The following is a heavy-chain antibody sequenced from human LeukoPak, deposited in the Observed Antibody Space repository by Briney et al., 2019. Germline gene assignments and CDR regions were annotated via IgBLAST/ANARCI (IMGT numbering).Heavy chain of an antibody. D-gene: IGHD2-2*01. CDR1: GGTFSSCA. J-gene: IGHJ4*02. CDR3: ARSRYCSSTSCSYFDY. Sequence: GASVKVSCKASGGTFSSCAISWVRQAPGQGLEWMGGIIPIFGTANYAQKFQGRVTITTDESASTAYMDLSSLRSEDTAVYYCARSRYCSSTSCSYFDYWGQGTLVTISS. CDR2: IIPIFGTA. V-gene: IGHV1-69*05.